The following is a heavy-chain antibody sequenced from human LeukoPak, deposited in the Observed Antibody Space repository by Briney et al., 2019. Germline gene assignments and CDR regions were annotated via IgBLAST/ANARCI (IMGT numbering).Heavy chain of an antibody. J-gene: IGHJ4*02. CDR1: GFTFSNYW. CDR3: TRGGSSTWTKPYYFDY. V-gene: IGHV3-74*01. Sequence: QPGGSLRLSCAASGFTFSNYWIHWVRQAPGKGLVCVSRINSDGRSSYADSVKGRFTISRDNAKNTVYLEINSLRAEDTAIYYCTRGGSSTWTKPYYFDYWGQETLVAVPS. D-gene: IGHD2-2*01. CDR2: INSDGRS.